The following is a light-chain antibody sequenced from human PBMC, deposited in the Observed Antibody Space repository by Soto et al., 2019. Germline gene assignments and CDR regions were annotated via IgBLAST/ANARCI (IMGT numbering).Light chain of an antibody. CDR2: DVS. V-gene: IGKV3-11*01. CDR1: QSVGKY. J-gene: IGKJ5*01. CDR3: QQRSDWPPL. Sequence: GERATLSCRASQSVGKYLAWYQQKPGQAPRLLIYDVSNRATGIPARFSGSGSGTDFSLTISSLDPEDFAVYYCQQRSDWPPLFGPGTRLEIK.